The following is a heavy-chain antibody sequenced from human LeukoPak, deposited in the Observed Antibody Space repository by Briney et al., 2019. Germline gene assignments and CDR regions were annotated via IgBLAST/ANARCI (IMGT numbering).Heavy chain of an antibody. V-gene: IGHV3-23*01. J-gene: IGHJ4*02. CDR3: AKGRNEDGDAALNY. CDR1: GFTFTSYA. Sequence: PGGSLRLSCAATGFTFTSYAMSWVRQAPGKGLEWVSSISGSGDNTFYADSVKGRFTISRDNSKNTLYLQMNTLRAEDTAAYHCAKGRNEDGDAALNYWGQGTLVTASS. D-gene: IGHD4-17*01. CDR2: ISGSGDNT.